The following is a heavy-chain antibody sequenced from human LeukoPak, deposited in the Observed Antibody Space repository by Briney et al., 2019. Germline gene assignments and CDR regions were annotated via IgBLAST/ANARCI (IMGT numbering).Heavy chain of an antibody. CDR2: IRSKANSYAT. CDR3: TSPTTVGYNWFDP. Sequence: GGSLRLSCAASGFTFSGSAMHWVRQASGKGLEWVGRIRSKANSYATAYAASVKGRFTISRDDSKNTAYLQMNSLKTEDTAVYYCTSPTTVGYNWFDPWGQGTLVTVSS. V-gene: IGHV3-73*01. J-gene: IGHJ5*02. D-gene: IGHD4-11*01. CDR1: GFTFSGSA.